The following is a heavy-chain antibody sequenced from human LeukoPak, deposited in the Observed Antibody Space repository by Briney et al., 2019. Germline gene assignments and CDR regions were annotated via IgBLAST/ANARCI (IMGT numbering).Heavy chain of an antibody. D-gene: IGHD3-10*01. CDR2: ISPRNGDT. Sequence: GASVKVSCKTSGYTFTGYLMHWVRLAPGQGPEWVGWISPRNGDTNLAQKFQGRVTMTRDTSINTVYMDLSRLTSDDSAVYYCARDKYYYGSGKYGGYYGMDVWGQGTTVSVS. CDR1: GYTFTGYL. V-gene: IGHV1-2*02. J-gene: IGHJ6*02. CDR3: ARDKYYYGSGKYGGYYGMDV.